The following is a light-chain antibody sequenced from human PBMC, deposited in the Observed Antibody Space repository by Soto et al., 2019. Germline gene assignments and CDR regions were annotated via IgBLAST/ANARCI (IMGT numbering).Light chain of an antibody. J-gene: IGKJ1*01. CDR2: EGS. CDR1: QSVSNW. Sequence: DIQMTQSPSALSASVGDRVTITCRASQSVSNWLAWYRQKPGEAPKLLIYEGSTLERGVPSRFSGSGSGTEFTFTISSLQPDDFATVYCQPDDSYSPTFGKKTKVEVK. V-gene: IGKV1-5*03. CDR3: QPDDSYSPT.